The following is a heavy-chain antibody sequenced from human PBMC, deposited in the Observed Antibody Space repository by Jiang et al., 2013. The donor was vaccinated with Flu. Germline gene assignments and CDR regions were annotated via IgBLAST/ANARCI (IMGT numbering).Heavy chain of an antibody. CDR2: INPNSGGT. CDR3: AREGGYCSGGSCYSVPWFDP. D-gene: IGHD2-15*01. V-gene: IGHV1-2*02. J-gene: IGHJ5*02. Sequence: GSVKVSCKASGYTFTGYYMHWVRQAPGQGLEWMGWINPNSGGTNYAQKFQGRVTMTRDTSISTAYMELSRLRSDDTAVYYCAREGGYCSGGSCYSVPWFDPWGQGTLVTVSS. CDR1: GYTFTGYY.